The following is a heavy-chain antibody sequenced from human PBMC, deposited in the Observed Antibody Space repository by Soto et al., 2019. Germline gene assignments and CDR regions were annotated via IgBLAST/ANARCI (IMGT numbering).Heavy chain of an antibody. CDR3: ATLAIPYNWFDP. Sequence: PGGSLRLSCAASGFTFSSYAMSWVRQAPGKGLEWVSGISVTGDTTYYADSVKGRFTISRDNSKNTLYLQMNSLRADDTAVYYCATLAIPYNWFDPWGQGTLVTVSS. V-gene: IGHV3-23*01. CDR2: ISVTGDTT. D-gene: IGHD5-12*01. CDR1: GFTFSSYA. J-gene: IGHJ5*02.